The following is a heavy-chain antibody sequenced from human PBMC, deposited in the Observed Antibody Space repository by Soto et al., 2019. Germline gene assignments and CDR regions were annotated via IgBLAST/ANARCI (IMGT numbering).Heavy chain of an antibody. J-gene: IGHJ5*02. CDR2: INHSGST. Sequence: QVQLQQWGAGLLKPSETLSLTCAVYGGSFSGYYWSWIRQPPGKGLEWIGEINHSGSTNYNPSLKNRVTISVDTSKNQFSLNLSSVTAADTAVYYCARRPRPDYGDLSGNWFDPWGQGTLVTVSS. V-gene: IGHV4-34*01. D-gene: IGHD4-17*01. CDR3: ARRPRPDYGDLSGNWFDP. CDR1: GGSFSGYY.